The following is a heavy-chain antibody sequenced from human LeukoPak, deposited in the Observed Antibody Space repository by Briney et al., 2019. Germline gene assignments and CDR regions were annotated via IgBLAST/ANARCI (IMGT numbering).Heavy chain of an antibody. CDR3: ARDRLQLHAGFDY. D-gene: IGHD5-24*01. CDR1: GFTFSDYY. V-gene: IGHV3-11*01. J-gene: IGHJ4*02. CDR2: ISDSGTTI. Sequence: GGSLRPSRAASGFTFSDYYMAWIRQAPGKGLEWLSYISDSGTTIHDADSVKGRFTISRDNVKNSLYLQMNSLRAEDTAVYFCARDRLQLHAGFDYWGQGTVVTVSS.